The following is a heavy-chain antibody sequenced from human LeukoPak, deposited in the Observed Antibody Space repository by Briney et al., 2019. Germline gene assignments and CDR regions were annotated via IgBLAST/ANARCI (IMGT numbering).Heavy chain of an antibody. D-gene: IGHD3-22*01. Sequence: GASVKVSCKASGYTFTSYGISWVRQAPGQGREWMGWISDYNGKKNYAQKLQGRVTITTDTSRRTAYMELRRLRDNDRAVYYCARDRYYYDSSGDFDYWGQGTLVTVSS. CDR1: GYTFTSYG. J-gene: IGHJ4*02. V-gene: IGHV1-18*01. CDR2: ISDYNGKK. CDR3: ARDRYYYDSSGDFDY.